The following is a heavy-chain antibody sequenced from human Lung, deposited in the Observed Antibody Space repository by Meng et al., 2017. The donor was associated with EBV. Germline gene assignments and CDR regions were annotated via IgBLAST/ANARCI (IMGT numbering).Heavy chain of an antibody. V-gene: IGHV1-18*01. J-gene: IGHJ4*02. Sequence: QLKQSGTELKTPGASVKVSGKASGYPFTRYGISWVRQAPGQGLEWMAWISPFNGNSNYAQELHGRVSMTTDTSTNTAYLELGSLRSDDTAVYYCARARQGIDYFDYWGQGTLVTVSS. CDR1: GYPFTRYG. CDR3: ARARQGIDYFDY. CDR2: ISPFNGNS.